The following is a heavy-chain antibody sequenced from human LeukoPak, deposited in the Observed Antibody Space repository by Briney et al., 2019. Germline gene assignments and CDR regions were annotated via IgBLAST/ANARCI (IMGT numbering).Heavy chain of an antibody. Sequence: GGSLRLSCAGSGFTFSNYWVNWVRQAPGKGLEWVANINQDGSKKYCVASVKGRFTISRDNARNSVYLQMNSLRAEDTAVYYCARDYVPLINYDFWSGYYIQAQTLSYYYYGMDVWGQGTTVTVSS. J-gene: IGHJ6*02. CDR1: GFTFSNYW. V-gene: IGHV3-7*01. CDR2: INQDGSKK. CDR3: ARDYVPLINYDFWSGYYIQAQTLSYYYYGMDV. D-gene: IGHD3-3*01.